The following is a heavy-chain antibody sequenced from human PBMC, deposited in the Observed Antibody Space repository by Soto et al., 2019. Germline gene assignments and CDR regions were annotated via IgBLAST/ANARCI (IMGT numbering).Heavy chain of an antibody. CDR2: IDDSGKV. J-gene: IGHJ4*02. V-gene: IGHV4-39*02. D-gene: IGHD6-19*01. CDR3: AIPTPIEVAGTDY. CDR1: GGSISGSPYH. Sequence: SETLSLTCTVSGGSISGSPYHWGWIRQPPGKGLEWIGSIDDSGKVYYNPSLTGRATLLVDTSKNRLSLNLNSVTAADTAVYYCAIPTPIEVAGTDYWGQGTLVT.